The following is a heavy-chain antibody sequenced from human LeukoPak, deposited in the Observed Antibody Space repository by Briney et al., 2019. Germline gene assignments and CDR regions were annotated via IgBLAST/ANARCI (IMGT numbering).Heavy chain of an antibody. V-gene: IGHV3-30-3*01. D-gene: IGHD2-2*02. Sequence: GSLRLSCAASGFTFSSYAMHWVRQAPGKGLEWVAVISYDGSNKYYADSVKGRFTISRDNSKNTLYLQMNSLRAEDTAVYYCARVSVVVVPAAILYYGMDVWGQGTAVTVSS. J-gene: IGHJ6*02. CDR2: ISYDGSNK. CDR1: GFTFSSYA. CDR3: ARVSVVVVPAAILYYGMDV.